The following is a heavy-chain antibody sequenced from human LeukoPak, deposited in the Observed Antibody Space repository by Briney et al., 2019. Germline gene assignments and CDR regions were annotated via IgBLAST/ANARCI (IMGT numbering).Heavy chain of an antibody. D-gene: IGHD2-15*01. J-gene: IGHJ6*04. CDR1: GGTFSSYA. Sequence: SVKVSCKASGGTFSSYAISWVRQAPGLGLEWMGGIIPIFGTANYAQKFQGRVTITADKSTSTAYMELSSLRSEDTAVYYCAREIGGGSCYPECGMDVWGKGTTVTVSS. CDR3: AREIGGGSCYPECGMDV. V-gene: IGHV1-69*06. CDR2: IIPIFGTA.